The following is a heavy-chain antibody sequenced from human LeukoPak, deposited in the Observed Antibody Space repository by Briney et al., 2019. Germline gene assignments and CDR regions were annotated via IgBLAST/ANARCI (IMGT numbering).Heavy chain of an antibody. CDR2: ISGSGGGT. Sequence: GGSLRLSCAASGFTFSSYAMSWVRQAPGKGLEWVSAISGSGGGTYYADSVKGRFTISRDNSKNTLYLQMNSLRAEDTAVYYCAKFLPTHIVGANYYFDYWGQGTLVTVSS. V-gene: IGHV3-23*01. CDR1: GFTFSSYA. J-gene: IGHJ4*02. CDR3: AKFLPTHIVGANYYFDY. D-gene: IGHD2-21*01.